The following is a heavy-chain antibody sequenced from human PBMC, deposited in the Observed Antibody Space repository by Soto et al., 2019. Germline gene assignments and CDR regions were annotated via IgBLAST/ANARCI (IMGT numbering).Heavy chain of an antibody. CDR2: IIPILGIA. CDR1: GGTFSSYT. J-gene: IGHJ6*02. CDR3: EREPYYYSGMDV. Sequence: QVQLVQSGAEVKKPGSSVKVSCKASGGTFSSYTISWVRQAPGQGLEWMGRIIPILGIANYAQKFQGRVTITADKSTSTAYMELSSLRSEDTAVYYCEREPYYYSGMDVWGQGTTVTVSS. V-gene: IGHV1-69*08.